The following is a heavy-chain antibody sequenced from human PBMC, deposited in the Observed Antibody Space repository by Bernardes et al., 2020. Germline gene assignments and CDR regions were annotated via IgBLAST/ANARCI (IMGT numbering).Heavy chain of an antibody. J-gene: IGHJ4*02. CDR3: TTQNFDY. CDR1: GFTLSDYA. V-gene: IGHV3-23*01. Sequence: VGSLRLSCVASGFTLSDYAMSWVRQAPGKGLEWVSTIRSSGESTFYAGSVKGRFTISRDTSKNPLFLQMNSLRVEDTAFYYCTTQNFDYWGQGALVTVSS. CDR2: IRSSGEST.